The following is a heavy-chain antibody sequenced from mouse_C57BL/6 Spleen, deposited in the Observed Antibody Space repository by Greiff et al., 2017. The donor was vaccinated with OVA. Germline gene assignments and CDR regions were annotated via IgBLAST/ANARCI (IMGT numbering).Heavy chain of an antibody. CDR3: KRDLLWLRRDD. CDR2: IHPNSGST. J-gene: IGHJ2*01. Sequence: QVQLQQPGAELVKPGASVKLSCKASGYTFTSYWMHWVKQRPGQGLEWIGMIHPNSGSTNYNEKFKSKATLTVDQSSSTAYMQLRSLTSENSAVDYSKRDLLWLRRDDWGQGTTLTVSS. D-gene: IGHD2-2*01. CDR1: GYTFTSYW. V-gene: IGHV1-64*01.